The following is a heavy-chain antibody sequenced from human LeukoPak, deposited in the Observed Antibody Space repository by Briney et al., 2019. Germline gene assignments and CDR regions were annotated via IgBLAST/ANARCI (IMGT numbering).Heavy chain of an antibody. V-gene: IGHV3-21*01. CDR3: ARWEGSDILTGWQYYFDY. CDR2: ISSSSSYI. Sequence: NPGGSLRLSCAASGFTFDDYAMHWVRQAPGKGLEWVSSISSSSSYIYYADSVKGRFTISRDNAKNSLYLQMNSLRAEDTAVYYCARWEGSDILTGWQYYFDYWGQGTLVTVSS. D-gene: IGHD3-9*01. CDR1: GFTFDDYA. J-gene: IGHJ4*02.